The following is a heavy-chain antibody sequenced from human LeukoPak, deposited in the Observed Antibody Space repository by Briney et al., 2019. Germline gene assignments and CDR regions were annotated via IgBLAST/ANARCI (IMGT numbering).Heavy chain of an antibody. J-gene: IGHJ4*02. D-gene: IGHD3-10*01. CDR1: GYTFTSYD. CDR2: MNPNSGNT. CDR3: ARIAGPITMVRGVHDDY. V-gene: IGHV1-8*01. Sequence: GASVKVSCKASGYTFTSYDINWVRQATGQGLEWMGWMNPNSGNTGYAQKFQGRVTMTRNTSISTAYMELSSLRSDDTAVYYCARIAGPITMVRGVHDDYWGQGTLVTVSS.